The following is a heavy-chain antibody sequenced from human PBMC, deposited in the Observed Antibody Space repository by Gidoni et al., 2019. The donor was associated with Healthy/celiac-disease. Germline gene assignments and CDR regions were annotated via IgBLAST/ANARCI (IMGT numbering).Heavy chain of an antibody. Sequence: QVQLVESGGGVVQTGRSLRLSCAASGFTFSSYAMHWVRQAPGKGLEWEAVISYDGSNKYYADSVKGRFTISRDNSKNTLYLQMNSLRAEDTAVYYCARGRAGFQHWGQGTLVTVSS. CDR1: GFTFSSYA. D-gene: IGHD6-25*01. CDR2: ISYDGSNK. V-gene: IGHV3-30-3*01. CDR3: ARGRAGFQH. J-gene: IGHJ1*01.